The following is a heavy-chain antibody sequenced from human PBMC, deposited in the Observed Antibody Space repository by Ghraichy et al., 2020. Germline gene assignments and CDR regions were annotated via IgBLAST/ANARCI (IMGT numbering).Heavy chain of an antibody. D-gene: IGHD2-8*01. CDR2: IYSGGST. J-gene: IGHJ2*01. CDR3: ARDKEYATNWYFDL. Sequence: GESLNISCAASGFTVSSNYMSWVRQAPGKGLEWVSVIYSGGSTYYADSVKGRFTISRDNSKNTLYLQMNSLRAEDTAVYYCARDKEYATNWYFDLWGRGTLVTVSS. V-gene: IGHV3-53*01. CDR1: GFTVSSNY.